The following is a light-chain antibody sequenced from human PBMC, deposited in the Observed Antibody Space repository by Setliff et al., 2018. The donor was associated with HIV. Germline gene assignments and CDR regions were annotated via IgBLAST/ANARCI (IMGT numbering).Light chain of an antibody. CDR2: EVS. Sequence: QSALTQPASVSGSPGQSISISCSGSHTDIGAYNYVSWYQQHPGKVPRLIIYEVSHRPSGVSDRISGAKSGNTASLFISGLQAEDEATYYCSSYTSSTTLPYVFGTGTKVTVL. V-gene: IGLV2-14*03. CDR3: SSYTSSTTLPYV. J-gene: IGLJ1*01. CDR1: HTDIGAYNY.